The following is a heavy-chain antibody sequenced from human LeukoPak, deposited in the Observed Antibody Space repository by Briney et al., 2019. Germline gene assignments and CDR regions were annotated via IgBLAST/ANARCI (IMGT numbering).Heavy chain of an antibody. CDR3: ARDLPPLDY. J-gene: IGHJ4*02. CDR1: GFTFSSYG. CDR2: TSYDEANK. V-gene: IGHV3-30*19. Sequence: PGRSLRLSCAASGFTFSSYGMHWVRQAPGKGLEWVALTSYDEANKGYADSVKGRYTISRDNSKNTLYLQMNSLRVEDTGVYYCARDLPPLDYWGQGTLVTVSS.